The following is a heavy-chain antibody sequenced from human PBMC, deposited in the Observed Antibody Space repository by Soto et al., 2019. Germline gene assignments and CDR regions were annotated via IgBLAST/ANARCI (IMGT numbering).Heavy chain of an antibody. CDR1: GGSISSGDYY. CDR2: IYYSGST. V-gene: IGHV4-30-4*01. Sequence: QVQLQESGPGLVKPSQTLSLTCTVSGGSISSGDYYWSWIRQPPGKGLEWIGYIYYSGSTYYNPSLKSRVTLSVDTSKNQFSLELSSLTAADTAVYYCARGRGSYVWGSYRYYWFEHWGQGTLVTVSS. D-gene: IGHD3-16*02. J-gene: IGHJ5*02. CDR3: ARGRGSYVWGSYRYYWFEH.